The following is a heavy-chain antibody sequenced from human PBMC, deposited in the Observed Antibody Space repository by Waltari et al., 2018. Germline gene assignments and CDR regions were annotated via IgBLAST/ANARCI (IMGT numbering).Heavy chain of an antibody. CDR3: AKGQFLTGGMDV. Sequence: EVQLVESGGGLVQPGRSLRLSCAASGFTFDDYAMHWVRQAPGKGRGGVSGISWNSGSIGYADSVKGRFTISRDNAKNSLYLQMNSLRAEDTALYYCAKGQFLTGGMDVWGQGTTVTVSS. CDR1: GFTFDDYA. V-gene: IGHV3-9*01. CDR2: ISWNSGSI. D-gene: IGHD3-9*01. J-gene: IGHJ6*02.